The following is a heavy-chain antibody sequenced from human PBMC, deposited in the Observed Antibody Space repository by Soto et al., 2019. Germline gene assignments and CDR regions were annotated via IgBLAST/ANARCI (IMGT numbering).Heavy chain of an antibody. CDR1: GGSAGSFSVYY. CDR2: INHSGST. J-gene: IGHJ6*02. CDR3: ARHNYDSSGYYHYSYGMDV. D-gene: IGHD3-22*01. V-gene: IGHV4-34*01. Sequence: SETLSLTCAVDGGSAGSFSVYYWSWIRQPPGKGLEWIGEINHSGSTNYNPSLKSRVTISVDTSKNQFSLKLSSVTAADTAVYYCARHNYDSSGYYHYSYGMDVWGQGTTVTVSS.